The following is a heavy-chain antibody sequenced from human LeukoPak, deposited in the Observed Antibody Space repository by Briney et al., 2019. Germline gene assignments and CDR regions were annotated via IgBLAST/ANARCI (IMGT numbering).Heavy chain of an antibody. V-gene: IGHV1-18*01. J-gene: IGHJ4*02. Sequence: ASVKVSCKASGGTFSSYAISWVRQAPGQGLEWMGWISAYNGNTNYAQKLQGRVTMTTGTSTSTAYMELRSLRSDDTAVYYCARDCSSTSCYTLTFDYWGQGTLVTVSS. D-gene: IGHD2-2*02. CDR1: GGTFSSYA. CDR2: ISAYNGNT. CDR3: ARDCSSTSCYTLTFDY.